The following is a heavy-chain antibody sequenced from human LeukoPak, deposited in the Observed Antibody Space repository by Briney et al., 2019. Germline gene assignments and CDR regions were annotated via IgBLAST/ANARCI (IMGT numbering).Heavy chain of an antibody. V-gene: IGHV3-33*06. CDR2: IWYDGSNQ. CDR3: AKPMPLGLMVYAIDY. D-gene: IGHD2-8*01. Sequence: PGGSLRLSCAASGFTFSSYGMHWVRQAPGKGLEWVALIWYDGSNQYYADSVKGRFTTSRDNSKNTLYLQMNSLRAEDTAVYYCAKPMPLGLMVYAIDYWGQGTLVTVSS. J-gene: IGHJ4*02. CDR1: GFTFSSYG.